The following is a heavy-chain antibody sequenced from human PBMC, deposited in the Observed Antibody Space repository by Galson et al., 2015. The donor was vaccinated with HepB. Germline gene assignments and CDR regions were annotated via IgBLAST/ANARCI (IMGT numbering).Heavy chain of an antibody. CDR1: GGSISRFH. D-gene: IGHD2-21*02. CDR2: IFSSGTT. Sequence: ETLSLTCAVSGGSISRFHWTWIRQPAGKGLEWIGRIFSSGTTTYNPSLKSRVIMSVDTFRNQFSLKLRSMTAADTAVYFCARNRGGDSWDDAFDNWGQGTIVTVFS. J-gene: IGHJ3*02. V-gene: IGHV4-4*07. CDR3: ARNRGGDSWDDAFDN.